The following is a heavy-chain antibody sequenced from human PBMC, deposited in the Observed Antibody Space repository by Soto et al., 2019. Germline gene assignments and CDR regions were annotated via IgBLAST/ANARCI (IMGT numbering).Heavy chain of an antibody. V-gene: IGHV4-59*01. CDR2: IYYSGST. CDR3: ARLIHYYYCSGYYYWAPSYFDY. CDR1: GGSISSYY. Sequence: PSETLSLTCTVSGGSISSYYWSWIRQPPGKGLEWIGYIYYSGSTNYNPSLKSRVTISVDTSKNQFSLKLSSVTAADTAVYYCARLIHYYYCSGYYYWAPSYFDYWGQGTLVTVSS. J-gene: IGHJ4*02. D-gene: IGHD3-22*01.